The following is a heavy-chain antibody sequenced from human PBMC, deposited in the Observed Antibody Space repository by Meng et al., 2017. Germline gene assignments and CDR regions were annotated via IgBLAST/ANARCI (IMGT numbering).Heavy chain of an antibody. J-gene: IGHJ6*02. CDR2: FDPEDGET. V-gene: IGHV1-24*01. Sequence: ASVKASCKVSGYTLTELSMHWVRQAPGKGLEWMGGFDPEDGETIYAQKFQGRVTMTEDTSTDTAYMELSSLRSEDTAVYYCATNGGSAAATHYYYYGMDVWGQGTTVTVSS. CDR3: ATNGGSAAATHYYYYGMDV. D-gene: IGHD6-13*01. CDR1: GYTLTELS.